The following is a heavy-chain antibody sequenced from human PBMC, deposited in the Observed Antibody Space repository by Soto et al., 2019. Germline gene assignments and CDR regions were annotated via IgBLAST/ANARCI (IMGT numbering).Heavy chain of an antibody. J-gene: IGHJ6*02. Sequence: GGSLRLSCAASGFTFSSYSMNWVRQAPGKGLEWVSYISSSSSTIYYADSVKGRFTISRDNAKNSLYLQMNSLRDEDTAVYYCARVPIVVVPAAHNKHRHYGMDVWGQGTTVTVSS. CDR1: GFTFSSYS. CDR2: ISSSSSTI. D-gene: IGHD2-2*01. CDR3: ARVPIVVVPAAHNKHRHYGMDV. V-gene: IGHV3-48*02.